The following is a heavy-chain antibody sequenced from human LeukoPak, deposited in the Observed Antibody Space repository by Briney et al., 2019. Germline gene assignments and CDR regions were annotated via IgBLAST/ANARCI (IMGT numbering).Heavy chain of an antibody. J-gene: IGHJ6*02. CDR2: MNPNSGNT. CDR1: GYTFTSYD. CDR3: ARAAADSYYYYGMDV. D-gene: IGHD6-13*01. Sequence: GASVKVSCKASGYTFTSYDINWVRQATGQGLEWMGWMNPNSGNTGYAQKFQGRVTMTRNTSISTAYMELSSLRSEDTAVYYCARAAADSYYYYGMDVWGQGTTVTVSS. V-gene: IGHV1-8*01.